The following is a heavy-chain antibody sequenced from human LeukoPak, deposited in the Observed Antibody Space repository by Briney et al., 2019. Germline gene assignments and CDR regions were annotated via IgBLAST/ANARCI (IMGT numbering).Heavy chain of an antibody. J-gene: IGHJ4*02. CDR3: ARDLEGSGSYYTYYFDY. Sequence: PGGSLRLSCAASGFTVSSNYMSWVRQAPGKGLEWVSVIYSGGSTYYADSVKGRFTISRDNAKNSLYLQMNSLRAEDTAVYYCARDLEGSGSYYTYYFDYWGQGTLVTVSS. CDR2: IYSGGST. V-gene: IGHV3-66*01. CDR1: GFTVSSNY. D-gene: IGHD3-10*01.